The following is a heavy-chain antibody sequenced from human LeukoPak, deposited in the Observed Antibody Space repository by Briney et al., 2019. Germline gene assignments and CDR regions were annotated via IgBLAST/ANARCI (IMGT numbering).Heavy chain of an antibody. CDR2: LTYSGGST. CDR3: AKAPEATYYYDSSGYYFATPLDY. Sequence: DPGGSLRLSCAASGFTFSSYGLSWVRQAPGMGLEWVSALTYSGGSTYYAASVKGRFTISRDNSKNTLYLQMNSLRAEDTAVYYCAKAPEATYYYDSSGYYFATPLDYWGQGTLVTVSS. V-gene: IGHV3-23*01. J-gene: IGHJ4*02. CDR1: GFTFSSYG. D-gene: IGHD3-22*01.